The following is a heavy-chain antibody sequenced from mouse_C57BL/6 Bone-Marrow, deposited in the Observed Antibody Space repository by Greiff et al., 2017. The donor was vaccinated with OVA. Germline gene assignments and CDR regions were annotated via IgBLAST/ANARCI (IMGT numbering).Heavy chain of an antibody. V-gene: IGHV10-1*01. CDR2: IRSKSNNYAT. CDR3: VRHYNGSSPLGYAMDY. D-gene: IGHD1-1*01. J-gene: IGHJ4*01. CDR1: GFSFNTYA. Sequence: DVKLVESGGGLVQPKGSLKLSCAASGFSFNTYAMNWVRQAPGKGLEWVARIRSKSNNYATYYADSVKDRFTISRDDSESMLYLQMNNLKTEDTAMYYCVRHYNGSSPLGYAMDYWGQGTSVTVSS.